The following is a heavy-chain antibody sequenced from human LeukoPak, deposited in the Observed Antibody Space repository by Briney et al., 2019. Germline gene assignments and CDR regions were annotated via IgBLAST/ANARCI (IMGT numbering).Heavy chain of an antibody. J-gene: IGHJ4*02. CDR1: GLTFSRYA. Sequence: TGGSLRLSCAVSGLTFSRYAMSWVRQAPGKGLEWVSAISESGSGTYYADSVKGRFTISTDNSKDTLSLQMNSLRAEDTAVYYCAKDIAQGYTFGSIEQDYWGQGTLVTVSS. V-gene: IGHV3-23*01. CDR2: ISESGSGT. D-gene: IGHD5-18*01. CDR3: AKDIAQGYTFGSIEQDY.